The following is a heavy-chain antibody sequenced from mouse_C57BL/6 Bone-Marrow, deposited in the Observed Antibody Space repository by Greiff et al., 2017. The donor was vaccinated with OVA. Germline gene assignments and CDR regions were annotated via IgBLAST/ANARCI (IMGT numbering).Heavy chain of an antibody. CDR2: INYDGSST. CDR1: GFTFSDYY. CDR3: ARIDSSGYPAWFAY. Sequence: EVNVVESEGGLVQPGSSMKLSCTASGFTFSDYYMAWVRQVPEKGLEWVANINYDGSSTYYLDSLKSRFIISRDNAKNILYLQMSSLKSEDTATYYCARIDSSGYPAWFAYWGQGTLVTVSA. V-gene: IGHV5-16*01. D-gene: IGHD3-2*02. J-gene: IGHJ3*01.